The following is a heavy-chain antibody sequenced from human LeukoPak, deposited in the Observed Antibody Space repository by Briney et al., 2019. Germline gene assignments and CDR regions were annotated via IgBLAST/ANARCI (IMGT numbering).Heavy chain of an antibody. CDR3: ARGLGLTAVTEYYFDY. J-gene: IGHJ4*02. V-gene: IGHV4-59*08. CDR2: ISYSGST. CDR1: GDSVSIYY. D-gene: IGHD4-17*01. Sequence: PSETLSLTCTVSGDSVSIYYWSWIRQHPGKGLEWTGYISYSGSTDYNPSLKSRVTISVDTSKNQFSLKLSSVTAADTAVYYCARGLGLTAVTEYYFDYWGQGTLVTVSS.